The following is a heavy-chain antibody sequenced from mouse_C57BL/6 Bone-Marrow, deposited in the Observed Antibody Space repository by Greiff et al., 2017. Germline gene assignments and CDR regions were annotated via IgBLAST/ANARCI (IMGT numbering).Heavy chain of an antibody. CDR2: ISSGSSTI. V-gene: IGHV5-17*01. CDR3: AILRGPFDY. D-gene: IGHD1-1*01. CDR1: GFTFSDYG. J-gene: IGHJ2*01. Sequence: EVMLVESGGGLVKPGGSLKLSCAASGFTFSDYGMHWVRQAPEKGLEWVAYISSGSSTIYYADTVKGRFTIARDNAKNTLFLQMTSLRSEDTAMYYCAILRGPFDYWGQGTTLTVSS.